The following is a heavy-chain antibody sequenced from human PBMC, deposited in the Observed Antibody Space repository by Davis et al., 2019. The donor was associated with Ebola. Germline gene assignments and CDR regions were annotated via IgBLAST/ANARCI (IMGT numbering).Heavy chain of an antibody. V-gene: IGHV1-2*06. J-gene: IGHJ4*02. D-gene: IGHD1-1*01. CDR3: ARGHNFGFEF. Sequence: ASVKVSCKASGYTFTGYNINWVRQAPGQGLEWMGRIISNSGGTNYAQKFQGRVTMTRDTSISTAYMRLSSLRSDDTAVYYCARGHNFGFEFWGQGALVTVSS. CDR1: GYTFTGYN. CDR2: IISNSGGT.